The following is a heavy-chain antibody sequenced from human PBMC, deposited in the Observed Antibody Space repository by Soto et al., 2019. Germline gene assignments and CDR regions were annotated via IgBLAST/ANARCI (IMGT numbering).Heavy chain of an antibody. V-gene: IGHV4-4*07. CDR3: ARVKTVDYYGMGV. Sequence: QVQLQESGPGLVKPSETLSLTCNVSGGSMSSYFWSWIRQPAGKGLEWIGRIYSSGSTNYNPSLKRRVTMSIDTSKNQFSLKLSSGTAADTAVYFGARVKTVDYYGMGVWGQGTTVTVSS. CDR2: IYSSGST. J-gene: IGHJ6*02. CDR1: GGSMSSYF.